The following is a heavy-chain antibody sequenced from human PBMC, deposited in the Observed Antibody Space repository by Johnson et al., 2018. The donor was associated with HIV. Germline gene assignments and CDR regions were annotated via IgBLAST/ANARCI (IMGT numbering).Heavy chain of an antibody. CDR3: ARGPIADDAFDI. V-gene: IGHV3-13*01. D-gene: IGHD3-16*02. Sequence: VQLVESGGGLVQPGGSLRLSCAASGFTVSSNYMSWVRQAPGKGLEWVSGIGTAGDTYYPGSVKGRFTISRENAKNSLDLQMNSLRAGDTAVYFCARGPIADDAFDIWGQGTMVTVSS. J-gene: IGHJ3*02. CDR1: GFTVSSNY. CDR2: IGTAGDT.